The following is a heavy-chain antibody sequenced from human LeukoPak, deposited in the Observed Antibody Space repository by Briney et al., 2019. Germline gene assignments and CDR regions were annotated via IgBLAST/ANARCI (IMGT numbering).Heavy chain of an antibody. CDR2: INSDGSST. D-gene: IGHD2-15*01. J-gene: IGHJ4*02. CDR1: GFTFSGYW. CDR3: AKDLVRYCSGGSCYY. V-gene: IGHV3-74*01. Sequence: PGGSLRLSCAASGFTFSGYWMHWVRQAPGKGLVWVSRINSDGSSTNYADSVKGRFTISRDNAKNTLYLQMNSLRAEDTAVYYCAKDLVRYCSGGSCYYWGQGTLVTISS.